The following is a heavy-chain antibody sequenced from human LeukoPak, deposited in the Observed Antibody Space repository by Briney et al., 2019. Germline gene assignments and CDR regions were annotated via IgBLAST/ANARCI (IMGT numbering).Heavy chain of an antibody. CDR1: GFIFSSYW. CDR3: AFLRRYAFDI. V-gene: IGHV3-7*01. Sequence: GGSLRLSCAASGFIFSSYWMSWVRQAPGKGLEWAANIKEDGSEKYYMDSMKGRFTISRDNAKNSLYLQMNSLRAEDTAVYYCAFLRRYAFDIWGQGTMVTVSS. J-gene: IGHJ3*02. CDR2: IKEDGSEK.